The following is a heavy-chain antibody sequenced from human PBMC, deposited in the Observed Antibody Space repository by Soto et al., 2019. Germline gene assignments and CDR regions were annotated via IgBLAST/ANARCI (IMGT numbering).Heavy chain of an antibody. J-gene: IGHJ3*01. V-gene: IGHV3-66*01. Sequence: EVQLVESGGGLVQPGGSLRLSCAVTGITVSTNFLTWVRQAPGKGLEWVSDIYRGGSTFYADSVKGRFTISRDNSKNTVFLQMNNLRAEDTAVYFCARFGYGTFDFWGQGTMVTVSS. CDR3: ARFGYGTFDF. D-gene: IGHD5-18*01. CDR2: IYRGGST. CDR1: GITVSTNF.